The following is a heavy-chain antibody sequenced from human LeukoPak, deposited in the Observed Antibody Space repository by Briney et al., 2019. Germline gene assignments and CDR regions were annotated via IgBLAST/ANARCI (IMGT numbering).Heavy chain of an antibody. CDR3: VRLDILSTGYIDW. V-gene: IGHV4-59*08. J-gene: IGHJ4*02. CDR1: GGSMTNYY. Sequence: PSETLSLTCTVSGGSMTNYYWSWIRQPPGRGLEWIGYIQNSVTTNYNPSLKSRLTISLDTPKNQFSLKLSSVTAADTAVYYCVRLDILSTGYIDWWGQGTLVTVSS. D-gene: IGHD1-1*01. CDR2: IQNSVTT.